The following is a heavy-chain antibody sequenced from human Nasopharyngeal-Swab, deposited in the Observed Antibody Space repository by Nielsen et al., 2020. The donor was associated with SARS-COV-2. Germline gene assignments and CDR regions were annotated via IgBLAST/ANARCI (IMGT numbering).Heavy chain of an antibody. V-gene: IGHV1-3*01. CDR2: IIAGTGNT. CDR3: ASDRVVPAAMPNY. Sequence: ASVKVSCKASGYTFNNYSMHWVRQAPGQRLEWMGWIIAGTGNTKYSQKFQGRVTITRDTSASTAYMDLSSLRSEDTAVYYCASDRVVPAAMPNYWGQGTLVTVSS. D-gene: IGHD2-2*01. CDR1: GYTFNNYS. J-gene: IGHJ4*02.